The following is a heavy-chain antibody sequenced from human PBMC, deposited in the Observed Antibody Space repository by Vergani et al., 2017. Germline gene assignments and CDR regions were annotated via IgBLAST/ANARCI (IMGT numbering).Heavy chain of an antibody. CDR3: AANYYDSSGYYSYLVY. Sequence: QVQLVQSGAEVKKPGSSVKVSCKASGGTFSSYAISWVRQAPGQGLEWMGGIIPIFGTANYAQKFQGRVTITAAESTSTAYMELGSLRSEDTAGYYCAANYYDSSGYYSYLVYWGQGTLVTVSS. J-gene: IGHJ4*02. CDR2: IIPIFGTA. D-gene: IGHD3-22*01. CDR1: GGTFSSYA. V-gene: IGHV1-69*01.